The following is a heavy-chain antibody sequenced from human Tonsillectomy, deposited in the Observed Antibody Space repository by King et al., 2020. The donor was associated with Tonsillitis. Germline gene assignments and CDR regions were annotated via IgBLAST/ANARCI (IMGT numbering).Heavy chain of an antibody. D-gene: IGHD3-10*01. CDR1: GFTFSDYY. CDR3: ARVSYWFGGPFDY. V-gene: IGHV3-11*01. Sequence: VQLVESGGGLVKPGGSLRLSCAPSGFTFSDYYMSWIRQAPGKGLEWVSYISGSGSTIYYADSVKGRFTISRDNAKKSLNLQMNSLRAEDTAVYYCARVSYWFGGPFDYWGQGTLVTVSS. CDR2: ISGSGSTI. J-gene: IGHJ4*02.